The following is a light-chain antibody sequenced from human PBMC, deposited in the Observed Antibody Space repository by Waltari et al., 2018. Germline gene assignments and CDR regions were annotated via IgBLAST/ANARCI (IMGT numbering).Light chain of an antibody. J-gene: IGLJ3*02. CDR3: CSYAGSYLWV. CDR1: SSDVGGYNY. V-gene: IGLV2-11*01. Sequence: QSALTQPRSVSGSPGQSVTVSCTGTSSDVGGYNYVSWYQQNPGKAPKLMIYDVSKRPSGVPDRFSGSKSGNTASLTISGLQAEDEADYYCCSYAGSYLWVFGGGTKLTVL. CDR2: DVS.